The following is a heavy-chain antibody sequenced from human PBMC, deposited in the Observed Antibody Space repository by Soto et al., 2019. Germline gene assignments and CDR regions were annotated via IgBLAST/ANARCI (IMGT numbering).Heavy chain of an antibody. CDR1: GFTFSNAW. D-gene: IGHD3-10*01. V-gene: IGHV3-15*07. CDR2: IKSKTDGGTT. Sequence: GGSLRLSCAASGFTFSNAWMNWVRQAPGKGLEWVGRIKSKTDGGTTDYAAPVKGRFTISRDDSKNTLYLQMNSLKTEDTAVYYCERFGFGELFQEYYYYGMDVWGQGTTVTVSS. CDR3: ERFGFGELFQEYYYYGMDV. J-gene: IGHJ6*02.